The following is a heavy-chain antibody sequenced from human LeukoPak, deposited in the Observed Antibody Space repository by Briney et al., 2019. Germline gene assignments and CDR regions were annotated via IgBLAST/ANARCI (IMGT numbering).Heavy chain of an antibody. J-gene: IGHJ6*03. CDR2: INHSGST. CDR3: ASNGYYCIEV. Sequence: PSETLSLTCTVSRGSISSSTYYWGWIRQPPGKGLEWIGEINHSGSTNYNPSLKSRVTISVDKSKSQFSLRLSSVTAADTAVYYCASNGYYCIEVWGKGTTVTVSS. V-gene: IGHV4-39*07. D-gene: IGHD2-8*01. CDR1: RGSISSSTYY.